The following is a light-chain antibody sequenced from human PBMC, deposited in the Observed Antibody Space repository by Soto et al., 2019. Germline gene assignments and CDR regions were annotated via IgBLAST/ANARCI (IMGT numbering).Light chain of an antibody. CDR1: HSIIIY. J-gene: IGKJ1*01. V-gene: IGKV3-20*01. Sequence: IVLTQSPGTLSLSRGERTTLCXRASHSIIIYLSWYQQKPGXGPRXXXYGXSSRATGTPDRLSGSGSGTDFTLTINRLDPEDFALYYCQQYGSAPPTFGQGTKVDIK. CDR2: GXS. CDR3: QQYGSAPPT.